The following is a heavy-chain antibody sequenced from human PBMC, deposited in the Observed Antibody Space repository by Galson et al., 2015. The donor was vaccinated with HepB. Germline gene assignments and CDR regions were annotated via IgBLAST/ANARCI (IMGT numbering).Heavy chain of an antibody. CDR1: GFTFSSYA. CDR2: ISYDGSEK. CDR3: ARDGEPPDYYGSGSYSGPDF. J-gene: IGHJ4*02. V-gene: IGHV3-30*04. D-gene: IGHD3-10*01. Sequence: SLRLSCAASGFTFSSYAMHWVRLTPGRGLEWVAAISYDGSEKYYAVSVKGRFTISRDNSKNTLFLQMNSLRTEDTAIYYCARDGEPPDYYGSGSYSGPDFWGQGTLVTVSS.